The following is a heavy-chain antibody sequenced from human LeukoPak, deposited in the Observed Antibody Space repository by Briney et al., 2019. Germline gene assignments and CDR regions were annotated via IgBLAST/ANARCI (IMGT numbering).Heavy chain of an antibody. CDR1: GFTFSSYG. V-gene: IGHV3-30*03. Sequence: GGSLRLSCAASGFTFSSYGMHWVRQAPGKGLEWVALISYDGSNKYYADSLKGRFTISRDNAKNSLYLQMNSLRAEDTAVYYCAREYGSSSSYYWGQGTLVTVSS. CDR2: ISYDGSNK. D-gene: IGHD6-6*01. J-gene: IGHJ4*02. CDR3: AREYGSSSSYY.